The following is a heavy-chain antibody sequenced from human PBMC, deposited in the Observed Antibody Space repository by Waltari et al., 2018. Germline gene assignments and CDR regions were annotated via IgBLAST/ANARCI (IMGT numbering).Heavy chain of an antibody. CDR2: INAGNGNT. J-gene: IGHJ4*02. Sequence: QVQLVQSGAEVKKPGASGKVSCKASGYTFTSYAMPWVRQAPGQRPEWMGWINAGNGNTKYSQKFQGRVTITRDTSASTAYMELSSLRSEDTAVYYCARASPLYGGYTPVDYWGQGTLVTVSS. V-gene: IGHV1-3*01. D-gene: IGHD5-12*01. CDR1: GYTFTSYA. CDR3: ARASPLYGGYTPVDY.